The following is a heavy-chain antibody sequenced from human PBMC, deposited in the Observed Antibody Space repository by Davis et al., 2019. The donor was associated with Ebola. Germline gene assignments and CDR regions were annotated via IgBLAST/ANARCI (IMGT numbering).Heavy chain of an antibody. Sequence: GESLKISCAASGFTFSSYAMSWVRQAPGKGLEWVSVISGSGGSTYYADSVKGRFTISRDNTKNSLYLQMNGLRAEDTAVYYCAGGQWVLPEDYWGQGTLVAVSS. CDR1: GFTFSSYA. J-gene: IGHJ4*02. D-gene: IGHD1-26*01. CDR2: ISGSGGST. V-gene: IGHV3-23*01. CDR3: AGGQWVLPEDY.